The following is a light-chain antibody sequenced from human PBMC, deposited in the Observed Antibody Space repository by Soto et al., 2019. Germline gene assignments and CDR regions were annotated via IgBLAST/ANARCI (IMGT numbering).Light chain of an antibody. CDR3: QQYNNWPPWT. V-gene: IGKV3-15*01. Sequence: EIVMTQSPATLSVSPGERATLSCRASQSVSSNLAWYQQKPGQAPMLLIYGASTRATGIPARFSGSGSGTEFTLNISSLQSEDFAVYYCQQYNNWPPWTFGQETKVEIK. J-gene: IGKJ1*01. CDR2: GAS. CDR1: QSVSSN.